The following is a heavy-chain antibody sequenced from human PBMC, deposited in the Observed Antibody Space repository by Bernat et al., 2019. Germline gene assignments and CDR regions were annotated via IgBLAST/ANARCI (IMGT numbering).Heavy chain of an antibody. V-gene: IGHV4-30-4*01. CDR1: GGSVSSGDYY. CDR2: IYYSGST. D-gene: IGHD5-24*01. J-gene: IGHJ5*02. CDR3: ARVEMATWKVGS. Sequence: QVQLQESGPGLVKPSQPLSLTCTVSGGSVSSGDYYWSWIRQPPGKGLEWFGYIYYSGSTYYNPSLKSRVTISIDTSKNQFSLKLSSVTAADTAVYYCARVEMATWKVGSWGQGALVTVSS.